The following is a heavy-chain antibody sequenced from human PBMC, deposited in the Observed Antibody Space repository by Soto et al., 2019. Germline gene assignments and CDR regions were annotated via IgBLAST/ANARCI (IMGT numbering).Heavy chain of an antibody. CDR2: ISSSSTSSTYT. CDR3: VRDSTYYALGSYDL. V-gene: IGHV3-11*05. Sequence: QVQLVESGGGLVKPGGSLRLSCAASGFTLSDYYMSWIRQAPGKGLEWVAYISSSSTSSTYTNYADSVKARFTISRDNTRNSLYLQRNILRSEDKAVYYCVRDSTYYALGSYDLGGQGPRVTVSS. CDR1: GFTLSDYY. D-gene: IGHD3-10*01. J-gene: IGHJ4*02.